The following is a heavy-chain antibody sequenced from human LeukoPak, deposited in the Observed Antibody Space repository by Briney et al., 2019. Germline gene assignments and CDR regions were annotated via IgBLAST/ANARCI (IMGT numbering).Heavy chain of an antibody. Sequence: PGRSLRLSCAASGFTFSTYDMHGVRQAPGKGLEWVAIISYGGSDKYYADSVKGRFTISRDNSKNTLYLQMNSLRAEDTAVYYCAKYFGEAAFEIWGQGTMVTVSS. D-gene: IGHD3-10*01. CDR2: ISYGGSDK. CDR3: AKYFGEAAFEI. J-gene: IGHJ3*02. V-gene: IGHV3-30*18. CDR1: GFTFSTYD.